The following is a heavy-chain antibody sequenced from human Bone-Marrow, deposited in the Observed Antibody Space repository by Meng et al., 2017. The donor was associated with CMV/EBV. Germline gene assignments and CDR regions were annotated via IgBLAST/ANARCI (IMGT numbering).Heavy chain of an antibody. D-gene: IGHD2-21*01. CDR3: ARGQYSLPYWYFDY. J-gene: IGHJ4*02. Sequence: GGSLRLSCAASGFTISSYEMNWVRQAPGKGLEWVSYISSSGSTIYYADSVKGRFTISRDNAKNSLYLQMNSLGAEDTAVYYCARGQYSLPYWYFDYWGQGILVTVSS. CDR2: ISSSGSTI. V-gene: IGHV3-48*03. CDR1: GFTISSYE.